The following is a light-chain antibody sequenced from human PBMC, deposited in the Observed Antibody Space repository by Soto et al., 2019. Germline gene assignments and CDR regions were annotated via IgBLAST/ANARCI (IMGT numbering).Light chain of an antibody. Sequence: QSVLTQPPSASGTPGQRVTISCSGSSSNIGSNTVNWYQQLPGTASKLLIYSNNQRPSGVPDRFSGSKSGTSASLAISGIQSEDEADYYCAAWDDSLNGLFGGGTKLTVL. V-gene: IGLV1-44*01. CDR2: SNN. CDR3: AAWDDSLNGL. J-gene: IGLJ2*01. CDR1: SSNIGSNT.